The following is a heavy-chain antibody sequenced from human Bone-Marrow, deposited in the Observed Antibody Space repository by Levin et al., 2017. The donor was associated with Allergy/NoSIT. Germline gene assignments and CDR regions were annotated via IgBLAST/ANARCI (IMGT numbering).Heavy chain of an antibody. CDR2: ISASRLST. CDR1: GFTFTGYT. Sequence: PGGSLRLSCAASGFTFTGYTMNWVRQAPGKGLEWVSSISASRLSTYYADSVKGRFTISRDNAKNSLFLQMDSLTAEDTAVYYCARDYWGYTYALLGFWGQGTLVSVSS. D-gene: IGHD5-18*01. J-gene: IGHJ4*02. V-gene: IGHV3-21*01. CDR3: ARDYWGYTYALLGF.